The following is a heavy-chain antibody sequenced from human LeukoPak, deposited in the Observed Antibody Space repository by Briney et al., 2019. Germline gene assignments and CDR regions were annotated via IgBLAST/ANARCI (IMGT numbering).Heavy chain of an antibody. D-gene: IGHD6-19*01. J-gene: IGHJ1*01. CDR2: INGGGSST. Sequence: SGGSLRLSCAASGFTFSSYAMSWVRQGPGKGLVWVSAINGGGSSTSYAESVKGRFTISRDNSKNTLYLQMNSLRAEDTAAEYCGKDLVLAGSEDFQHWGQGTLVTVSS. CDR1: GFTFSSYA. CDR3: GKDLVLAGSEDFQH. V-gene: IGHV3-23*01.